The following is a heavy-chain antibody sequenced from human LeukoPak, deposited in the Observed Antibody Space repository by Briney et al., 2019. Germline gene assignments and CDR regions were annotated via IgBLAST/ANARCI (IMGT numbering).Heavy chain of an antibody. V-gene: IGHV3-30*18. CDR1: GFTFSNYG. CDR2: LSYDGSNK. Sequence: SLRLSCAASGFTFSNYGMHWVRQAPGKELEWVAVLSYDGSNKYYADSMKGRFTISRDNSKDTLYLQMNSLRADDTAVYYCAKSRPAGHGGYFDSWGQGALVTVSS. D-gene: IGHD6-19*01. J-gene: IGHJ4*03. CDR3: AKSRPAGHGGYFDS.